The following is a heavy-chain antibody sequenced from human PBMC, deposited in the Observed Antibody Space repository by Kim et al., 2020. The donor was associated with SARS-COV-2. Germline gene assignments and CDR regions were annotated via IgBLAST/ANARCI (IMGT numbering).Heavy chain of an antibody. CDR1: GGSISSYY. V-gene: IGHV4-59*01. Sequence: SETLSLTCTVSGGSISSYYWSWIRQPPGKGLEWIGYIYYSGSTNYNPSLKSRVTISVDTSKNQFSLKLSSVTAADTAVYYCARRSSGWYDKGWFDPWGQGALLSVSS. J-gene: IGHJ5*02. D-gene: IGHD6-19*01. CDR3: ARRSSGWYDKGWFDP. CDR2: IYYSGST.